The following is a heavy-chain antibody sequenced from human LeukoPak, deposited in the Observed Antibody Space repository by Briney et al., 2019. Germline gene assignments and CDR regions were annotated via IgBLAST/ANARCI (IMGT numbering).Heavy chain of an antibody. J-gene: IGHJ3*02. CDR3: ARDRYYYDSSGYPIHQTLRGAFDI. D-gene: IGHD3-22*01. V-gene: IGHV4-4*07. CDR2: IYTSGST. CDR1: GGSISSYY. Sequence: SETLSLTCTVSGGSISSYYWSWIRQPAGKGLEWIGRIYTSGSTNYNPSLKSRVTMSVDTSKNQFSLKLSSVTAADTAVYYCARDRYYYDSSGYPIHQTLRGAFDIWGQGTMVTVSS.